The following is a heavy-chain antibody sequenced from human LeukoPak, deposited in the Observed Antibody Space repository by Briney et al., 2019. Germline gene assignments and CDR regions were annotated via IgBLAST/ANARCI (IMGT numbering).Heavy chain of an antibody. D-gene: IGHD1-26*01. V-gene: IGHV4-59*01. J-gene: IGHJ4*02. CDR1: SGSISSYY. CDR3: ARTSGSYYRPGRTHFDY. CDR2: IYYSGST. Sequence: PSETLSLTCTVSSGSISSYYWSWIRQPSGKGLEWIGYIYYSGSTNYNPSLKSRVTISVDTSKNQFSLKLSSVTAADTAVYYCARTSGSYYRPGRTHFDYWGQGTLVTVSS.